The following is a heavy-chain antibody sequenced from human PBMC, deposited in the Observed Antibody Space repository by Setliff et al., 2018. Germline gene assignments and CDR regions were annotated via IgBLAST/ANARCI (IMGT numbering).Heavy chain of an antibody. D-gene: IGHD1-1*01. CDR3: ARDGHNVYYFDY. CDR1: GFSFSNYW. Sequence: PGGSLRLSCAASGFSFSNYWMHWARQAPGKGLVWVSRINSDGSSTNYADSVKGQFTVSRDNAKNTLYLQMNSLRAEDTAVYYCARDGHNVYYFDYWGLGTLVTVSS. CDR2: INSDGSST. V-gene: IGHV3-74*01. J-gene: IGHJ4*02.